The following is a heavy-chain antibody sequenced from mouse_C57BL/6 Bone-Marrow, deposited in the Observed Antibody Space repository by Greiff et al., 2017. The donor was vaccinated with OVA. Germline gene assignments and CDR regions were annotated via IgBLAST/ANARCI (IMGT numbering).Heavy chain of an antibody. J-gene: IGHJ2*01. CDR3: TTEAYYFDY. V-gene: IGHV14-4*01. CDR2: IDPENGDT. CDR1: GFNIKDDY. Sequence: EVQLVESGAELVRPGASVKLSCTASGFNIKDDYMHWVKQRPEQGLEWIGWIDPENGDTEYASKFQGKATITADTSSNTAYLQLSSLTSEDTAVYYCTTEAYYFDYWGQGTTLTVSS.